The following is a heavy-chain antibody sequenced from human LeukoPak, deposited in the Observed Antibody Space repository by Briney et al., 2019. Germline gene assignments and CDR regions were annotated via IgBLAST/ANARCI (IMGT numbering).Heavy chain of an antibody. CDR3: AKNRGGSYYSGSDY. D-gene: IGHD1-26*01. J-gene: IGHJ4*02. V-gene: IGHV3-23*01. Sequence: GGSLRLSCAASGFTYSSYAMNWVRQAPGKGLEWVSAVRGSDAGTSYADSVKGRFTISRDNSKNTLYLQMNSLRAEDTAVYYCAKNRGGSYYSGSDYWGQGTLVTVSS. CDR1: GFTYSSYA. CDR2: VRGSDAGT.